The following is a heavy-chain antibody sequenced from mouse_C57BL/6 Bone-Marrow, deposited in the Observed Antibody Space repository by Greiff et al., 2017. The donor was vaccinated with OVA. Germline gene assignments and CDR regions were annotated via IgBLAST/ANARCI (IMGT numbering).Heavy chain of an antibody. CDR3: AFITTVVATSDV. CDR2: INPNYGTT. V-gene: IGHV1-39*01. J-gene: IGHJ1*03. Sequence: EVKLQESGPELVKPGASVKISCKASGYSFTDYNMNWVKQSNGKSLEWIGVINPNYGTTSYNQKFKGKATLTVDQSSSTAYMQLNSLTSEDSAVYYCAFITTVVATSDVWGTGTTVTVSS. D-gene: IGHD1-1*01. CDR1: GYSFTDYN.